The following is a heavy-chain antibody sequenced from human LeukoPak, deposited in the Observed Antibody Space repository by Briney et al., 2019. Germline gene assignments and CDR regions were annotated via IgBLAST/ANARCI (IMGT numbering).Heavy chain of an antibody. CDR3: AKLRSSSFWYYGMDV. V-gene: IGHV3-23*01. D-gene: IGHD6-6*01. CDR1: GFSFSSYA. CDR2: IGGSGDNT. Sequence: GGSLRLSCAASGFSFSSYAMSWVRQAPGKGLEWVSVIGGSGDNTNYADSVKGRFTISRNNSKNTQYLQVNSLRADDSAVYYCAKLRSSSFWYYGMDVWGQGTTVTVSS. J-gene: IGHJ6*02.